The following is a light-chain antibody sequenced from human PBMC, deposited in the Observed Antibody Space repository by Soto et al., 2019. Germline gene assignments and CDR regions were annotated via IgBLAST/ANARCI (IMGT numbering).Light chain of an antibody. Sequence: QSALTQPASVSGSPGQSITISCTGTSSDVGSYNLVSWYQQHPGKAPKLMIYEVSKRPSGVSNGFSGSKSGNTASLTISGLQAEDEADYYCCSYAGSSTWVLGGGTKVTVL. CDR1: SSDVGSYNL. V-gene: IGLV2-23*02. CDR3: CSYAGSSTWV. CDR2: EVS. J-gene: IGLJ3*02.